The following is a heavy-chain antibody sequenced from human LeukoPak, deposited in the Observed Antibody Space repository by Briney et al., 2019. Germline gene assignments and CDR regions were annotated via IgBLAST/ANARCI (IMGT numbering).Heavy chain of an antibody. J-gene: IGHJ6*04. CDR2: IYHSGST. CDR3: ARDRVTMVRGVSYYYGMDV. V-gene: IGHV4-38-2*02. CDR1: GYSISSGYY. Sequence: SETLSLTCAVSGYSISSGYYWGWIRQPPGKGLEWIGSIYHSGSTYYNPSLKSRVTISVDTSKNQFSLKLSSVTATDTAVYYCARDRVTMVRGVSYYYGMDVWGKGTTVTVSS. D-gene: IGHD3-10*01.